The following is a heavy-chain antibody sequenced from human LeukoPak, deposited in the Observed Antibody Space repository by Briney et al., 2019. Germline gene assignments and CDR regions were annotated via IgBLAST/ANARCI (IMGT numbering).Heavy chain of an antibody. CDR3: ARLDVGQRSYYFDY. D-gene: IGHD5-24*01. CDR1: GYTFTDYY. V-gene: IGHV1-69-2*01. Sequence: GASVKVSCKAFGYTFTDYYIHWVKEAPGKGLEWMGRVDPEDGETTYAEKFQGRVTITADTSTDTAYMELNNLRSEDTAVYYCARLDVGQRSYYFDYWGQGTLVTVSS. J-gene: IGHJ4*02. CDR2: VDPEDGET.